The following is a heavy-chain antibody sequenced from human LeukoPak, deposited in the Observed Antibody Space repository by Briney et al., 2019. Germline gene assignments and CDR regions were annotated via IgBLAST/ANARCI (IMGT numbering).Heavy chain of an antibody. CDR2: INTNTGNP. Sequence: ASVKVSCKASGYTFTSYAMNWVRQAPGQGLEWMGWINTNTGNPTYAQGFTGRFVFSLDTSVSTAYLQISSLKAEDTAVYYCARDRKYSSGWYEGPLGYYFDYWGQGTLVTVSS. D-gene: IGHD6-19*01. CDR3: ARDRKYSSGWYEGPLGYYFDY. V-gene: IGHV7-4-1*02. CDR1: GYTFTSYA. J-gene: IGHJ4*02.